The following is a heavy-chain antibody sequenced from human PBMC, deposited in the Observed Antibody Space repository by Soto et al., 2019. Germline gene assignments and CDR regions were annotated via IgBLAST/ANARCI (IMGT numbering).Heavy chain of an antibody. Sequence: GGSLRLSCAASGFTVSSNYMSWVRQAPGKGLEWVSVIYSGGSTYYADSVEGRFTISRDNSKNTLYLQMNSLRAEDTAVYYCAREASSGWSGGDDAFDIWGQGTMVTVSS. CDR2: IYSGGST. J-gene: IGHJ3*02. CDR1: GFTVSSNY. CDR3: AREASSGWSGGDDAFDI. D-gene: IGHD6-19*01. V-gene: IGHV3-53*01.